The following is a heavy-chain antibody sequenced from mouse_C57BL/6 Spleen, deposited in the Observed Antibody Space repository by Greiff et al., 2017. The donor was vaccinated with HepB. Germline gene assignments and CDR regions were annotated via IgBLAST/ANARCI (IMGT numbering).Heavy chain of an antibody. CDR3: AIGPAYYSNSYAMDY. V-gene: IGHV1-74*01. Sequence: QVQLKQPGAELVKPGASVKVSCKASGYTFTSYWMHWVKQRPGQGLEWIGRIHPSDSDTNYNQKFKGKATLTVDKSSSTAYMQLSSLTSEDSAVYYCAIGPAYYSNSYAMDYWGQGTSVTVSS. J-gene: IGHJ4*01. CDR2: IHPSDSDT. CDR1: GYTFTSYW. D-gene: IGHD2-5*01.